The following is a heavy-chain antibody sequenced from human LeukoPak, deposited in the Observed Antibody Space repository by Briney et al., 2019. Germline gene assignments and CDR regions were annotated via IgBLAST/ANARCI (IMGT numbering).Heavy chain of an antibody. CDR2: IIPIFGTA. V-gene: IGHV1-69*13. J-gene: IGHJ4*02. Sequence: GASVKVSCKASGGTFSSYAISWVRQAPGQGLEWMGGIIPIFGTANYAQKFQGRVTITADESTSTAYMELSSLRSEDTAVYYCARDPYRSSGFYFDYWGQGTLVTVSS. D-gene: IGHD6-19*01. CDR1: GGTFSSYA. CDR3: ARDPYRSSGFYFDY.